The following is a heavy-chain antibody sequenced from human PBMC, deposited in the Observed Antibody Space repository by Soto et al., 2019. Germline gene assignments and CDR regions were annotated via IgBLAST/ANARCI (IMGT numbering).Heavy chain of an antibody. CDR3: AREVVGATAYYFDY. CDR1: GFTVISNY. CDR2: IYSGGST. V-gene: IGHV3-53*01. J-gene: IGHJ4*02. Sequence: PRGSLRLSCSASGFTVISNYIIFFRHTPFKWLEWVSVIYSGGSTYYADSVKGRFTISRDNSKNTLYLQMNSLRAEDTAVYYCAREVVGATAYYFDYWGQGTLVTVSS. D-gene: IGHD1-26*01.